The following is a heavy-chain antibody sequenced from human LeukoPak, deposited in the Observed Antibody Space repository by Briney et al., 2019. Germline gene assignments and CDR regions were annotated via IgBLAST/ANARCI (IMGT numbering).Heavy chain of an antibody. CDR1: GFTFGDYA. Sequence: GGSLRLPCTASGFTFGDYAISWFRQAPGKGLEWVGFIRSKAYGGTTEYAASVKGRFTISRDDSKSIAYLQMNSLKTEDTAVYYCTRVPYCSGGSCYALRLDYWGQGTLVTVSS. D-gene: IGHD2-15*01. CDR3: TRVPYCSGGSCYALRLDY. CDR2: IRSKAYGGTT. V-gene: IGHV3-49*03. J-gene: IGHJ4*02.